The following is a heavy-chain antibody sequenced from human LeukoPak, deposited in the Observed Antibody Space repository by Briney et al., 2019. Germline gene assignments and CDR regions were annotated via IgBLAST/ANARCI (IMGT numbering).Heavy chain of an antibody. V-gene: IGHV3-15*01. J-gene: IGHJ3*02. Sequence: RLSCAASGFTFSNAWMSWVRQAPGKGLEWVGRIKSKTDGGTTDYAAHGKGRFTIERDERKKKMYLQIDSLKTEDTAVYYCTSRFLEWLLYGAFDIWGQGTMVTVSS. CDR3: TSRFLEWLLYGAFDI. CDR1: GFTFSNAW. D-gene: IGHD3-3*01. CDR2: IKSKTDGGTT.